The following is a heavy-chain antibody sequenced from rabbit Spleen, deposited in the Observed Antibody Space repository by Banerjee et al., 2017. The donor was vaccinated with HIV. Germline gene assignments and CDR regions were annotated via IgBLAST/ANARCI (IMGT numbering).Heavy chain of an antibody. CDR1: GVSFSVSSY. V-gene: IGHV1S40*01. D-gene: IGHD1-1*01. CDR2: IDAGSSDFT. J-gene: IGHJ4*01. CDR3: ARDLDGVIGWNFGW. Sequence: QSLEESGGDLVKPGASLTLTCTASGVSFSVSSYMCWVRQAPGKGLEWIACIDAGSSDFTYFASLAKGRFTISKTSSTTVTLQMTSLTAADTATYFCARDLDGVIGWNFGWWGPGTLVTVS.